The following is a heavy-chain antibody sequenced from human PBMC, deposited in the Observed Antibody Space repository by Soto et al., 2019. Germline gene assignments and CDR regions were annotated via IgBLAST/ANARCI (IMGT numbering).Heavy chain of an antibody. CDR1: GYTFTGHY. Sequence: QVQLVQSGAEVKKSGASVKVSCKASGYTFTGHYIHWVRQAPEQGPEWMGEIGPETGATRYAQKFQGRVTMTRDMSITTVYMELNNLSPDDTAVYYCGRGRSGQIVVFYWGQGTPVTVSS. J-gene: IGHJ4*02. V-gene: IGHV1-2*02. CDR3: GRGRSGQIVVFY. CDR2: IGPETGAT. D-gene: IGHD1-26*01.